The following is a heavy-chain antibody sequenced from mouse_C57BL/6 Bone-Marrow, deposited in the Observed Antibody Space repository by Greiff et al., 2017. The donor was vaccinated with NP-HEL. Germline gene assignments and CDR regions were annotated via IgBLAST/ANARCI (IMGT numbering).Heavy chain of an antibody. CDR2: INYDGSRT. J-gene: IGHJ4*01. CDR1: GFTFSDYY. Sequence: EVKLVESEGGLVQPGSSMTLSCTASGFTFSDYYLAWVRQVPEKGLEWVANINYDGSRTYYMDSLTSRFIISRDNAKNILYLQMSILKSEDTATYYGAREGGLRRRTYAMDYWGQGTSVTVSS. CDR3: AREGGLRRRTYAMDY. V-gene: IGHV5-16*01. D-gene: IGHD2-4*01.